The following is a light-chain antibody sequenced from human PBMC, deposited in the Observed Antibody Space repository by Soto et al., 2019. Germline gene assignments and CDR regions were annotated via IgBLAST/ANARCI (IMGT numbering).Light chain of an antibody. V-gene: IGLV2-14*01. CDR1: SSDVGAYNL. Sequence: QSALTQPASVSGSPGQSITISCTRTSSDVGAYNLVSWYQHLPDKAPKLIISEVTNRPSGVSDRFSGSKSGNTASLTISGLQAEDEADYYCASLTTTNFVFGSGTKVTVL. CDR3: ASLTTTNFV. CDR2: EVT. J-gene: IGLJ1*01.